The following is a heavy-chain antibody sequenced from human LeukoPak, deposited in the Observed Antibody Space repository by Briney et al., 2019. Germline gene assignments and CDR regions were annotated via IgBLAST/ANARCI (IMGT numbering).Heavy chain of an antibody. Sequence: PGGSLRLSCAASGFTFSTYGMHWVRQALGKGLEWVAVIWFDGSNKYYADSVKGRFTVSRDNSKSTLYLQMTSLGAEDTAVYYCARGVDYYDSSGLLGDYWGRGTLVTVSS. D-gene: IGHD3-22*01. J-gene: IGHJ4*02. CDR3: ARGVDYYDSSGLLGDY. CDR1: GFTFSTYG. V-gene: IGHV3-33*01. CDR2: IWFDGSNK.